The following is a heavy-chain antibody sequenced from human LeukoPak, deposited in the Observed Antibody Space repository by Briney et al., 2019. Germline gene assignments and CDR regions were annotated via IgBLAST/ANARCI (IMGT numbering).Heavy chain of an antibody. V-gene: IGHV4-31*03. J-gene: IGHJ5*02. CDR2: ISHSGST. Sequence: PSQTLSLTCTVSGGSISSGGYFWSWVRQHPGKGLEWIGYISHSGSTYYNPSLKSRVTISLDTSKDRFSLRLSSVTAADTAVYYCARDLWFGEYNGFDPWGQGTLVTVSS. D-gene: IGHD3-10*01. CDR1: GGSISSGGYF. CDR3: ARDLWFGEYNGFDP.